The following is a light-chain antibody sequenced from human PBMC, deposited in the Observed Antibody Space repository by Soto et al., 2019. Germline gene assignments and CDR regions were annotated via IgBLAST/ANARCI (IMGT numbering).Light chain of an antibody. Sequence: QSALTQPPSASGSPGQSVTISCTGTSSDVGGYNYVSWYQQHPGKAPKLMIYEVSKRPSGVPDRFSGSKSGNTASLTVSGPQAEDEAKYYCSSCAGSNKANYFFGTGTKVPV. V-gene: IGLV2-8*01. J-gene: IGLJ1*01. CDR3: SSCAGSNKANYF. CDR1: SSDVGGYNY. CDR2: EVS.